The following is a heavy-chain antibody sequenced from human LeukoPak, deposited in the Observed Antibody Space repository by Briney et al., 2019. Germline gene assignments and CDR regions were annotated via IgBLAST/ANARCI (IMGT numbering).Heavy chain of an antibody. D-gene: IGHD3-22*01. Sequence: GESLKISCKGSGYSFTSYWIGWVRQMPGKGLEWMGIIYPGDSDTRYSPSFQGQVTISADKSISTAYLQWSSLKASDTAMYYCASGSSGYSKGDAFDIWGQGTMVTVSS. CDR3: ASGSSGYSKGDAFDI. CDR2: IYPGDSDT. J-gene: IGHJ3*02. CDR1: GYSFTSYW. V-gene: IGHV5-51*01.